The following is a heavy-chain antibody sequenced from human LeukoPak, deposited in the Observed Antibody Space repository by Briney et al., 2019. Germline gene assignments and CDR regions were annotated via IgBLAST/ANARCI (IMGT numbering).Heavy chain of an antibody. Sequence: ASVKVSFKVSGYTLTELSMHWVRQAPGKGLEWMGGFDPEDGETIYAQKFQGRVTMTEDTSTDTAYMELSSLRSEDTAVYYCATVVDNWNDFDYWGQGTLVTVSS. CDR1: GYTLTELS. CDR3: ATVVDNWNDFDY. CDR2: FDPEDGET. V-gene: IGHV1-24*01. D-gene: IGHD1-1*01. J-gene: IGHJ4*02.